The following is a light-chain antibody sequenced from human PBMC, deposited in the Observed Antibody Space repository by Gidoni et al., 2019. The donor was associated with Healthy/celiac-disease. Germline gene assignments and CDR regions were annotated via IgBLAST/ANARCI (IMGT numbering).Light chain of an antibody. CDR1: QRVSSD. V-gene: IGKV3-11*01. J-gene: IGKJ1*01. Sequence: IVLTQSPVTLYLSPGERATLSCRASQRVSSDLALYQQKPGQAPRLLIYDASNRATGIPSRFSGSGSGTDFSLTISRLEPEDFAVYFCQQRSNWPPWPFGQGTKVEIK. CDR2: DAS. CDR3: QQRSNWPPWP.